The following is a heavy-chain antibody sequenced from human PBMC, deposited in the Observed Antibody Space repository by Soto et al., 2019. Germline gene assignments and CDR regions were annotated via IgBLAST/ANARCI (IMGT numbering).Heavy chain of an antibody. CDR2: VSFSGTT. V-gene: IGHV4-39*07. Sequence: LETLSLTCSVSGGSINNNYYYWGWVRKPPGKGLEWIGSVSFSGTTYYSPSLKGRVTTSIDTSKNQFSLKLNSVTAEDTAVYYCAKGYCVGSSCYAAWLDPWGQGTLVTVSS. D-gene: IGHD2-2*01. CDR1: GGSINNNYYY. CDR3: AKGYCVGSSCYAAWLDP. J-gene: IGHJ5*02.